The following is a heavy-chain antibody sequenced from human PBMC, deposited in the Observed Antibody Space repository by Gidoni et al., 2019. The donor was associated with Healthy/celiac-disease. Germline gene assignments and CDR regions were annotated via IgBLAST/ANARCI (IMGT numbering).Heavy chain of an antibody. CDR1: GFPFSSYA. Sequence: EVQLLESGGGLVQPGGSLRLSCAASGFPFSSYAMSWVRQAPGTGLEWVSAISGSGGSTYYADSVKGRFTISRDNSKNTLYLQMNSLRAEDTAVYYCAKAVPLNYDFWSGYPDYWGQGTLVTVSS. D-gene: IGHD3-3*01. CDR3: AKAVPLNYDFWSGYPDY. V-gene: IGHV3-23*01. CDR2: ISGSGGST. J-gene: IGHJ4*02.